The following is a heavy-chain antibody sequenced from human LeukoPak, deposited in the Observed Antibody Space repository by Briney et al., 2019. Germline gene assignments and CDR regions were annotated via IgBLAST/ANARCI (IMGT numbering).Heavy chain of an antibody. CDR2: ISGSGGST. CDR3: AKNVLLYSGVPNWFDP. V-gene: IGHV3-23*01. Sequence: PGGSLRLSRAASGFTFSSYAMSWGRQAPGKGLEWVSAISGSGGSTYYADSVKGRFTISRDNSKNTLYLQMNSLRAEDTAVYYCAKNVLLYSGVPNWFDPWGQGTLVTVSS. J-gene: IGHJ5*02. CDR1: GFTFSSYA. D-gene: IGHD3-10*01.